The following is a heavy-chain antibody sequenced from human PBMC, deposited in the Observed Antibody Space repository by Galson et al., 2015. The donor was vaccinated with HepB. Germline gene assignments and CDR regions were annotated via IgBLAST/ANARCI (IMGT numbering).Heavy chain of an antibody. Sequence: QSGAEVTKSGESLKISCKGSGYSFTSYWIVWVRQRPGKGLEWMGIIQPGDSDTRYSPSFQGQVTISADKSIGTAYLQWSSLKASDSAMYYCARQGSRSYYYYGMDVWGQGTTVTVSS. D-gene: IGHD3-10*01. CDR1: GYSFTSYW. CDR3: ARQGSRSYYYYGMDV. CDR2: IQPGDSDT. V-gene: IGHV5-51*01. J-gene: IGHJ6*02.